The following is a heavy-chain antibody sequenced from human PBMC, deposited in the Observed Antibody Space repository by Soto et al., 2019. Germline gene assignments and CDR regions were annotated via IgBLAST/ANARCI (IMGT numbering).Heavy chain of an antibody. CDR2: IYYSGST. D-gene: IGHD2-21*02. Sequence: PGKGLEWIGSIYYSGSTYNTPSLRSRVSMSIDTSKDQFSLKLKPVTAADTALYFCARQRTSVVTQAYFDVWGPGSLVTVSS. CDR3: ARQRTSVVTQAYFDV. V-gene: IGHV4-39*01. J-gene: IGHJ4*02.